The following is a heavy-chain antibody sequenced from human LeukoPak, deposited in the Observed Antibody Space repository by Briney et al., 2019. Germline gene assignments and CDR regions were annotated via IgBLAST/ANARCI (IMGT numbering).Heavy chain of an antibody. D-gene: IGHD4-17*01. Sequence: PSETLSLTCTVSGGSISSSYWSWIRQPPGKGLEWIGYIYYTGSTTYNPSLKSRVTISVDTSKKQFSLKLRSVTAADTAVYYCARDYGDIPPDWYYDLWGRGTLVTVSS. CDR2: IYYTGST. CDR1: GGSISSSY. V-gene: IGHV4-59*01. CDR3: ARDYGDIPPDWYYDL. J-gene: IGHJ2*01.